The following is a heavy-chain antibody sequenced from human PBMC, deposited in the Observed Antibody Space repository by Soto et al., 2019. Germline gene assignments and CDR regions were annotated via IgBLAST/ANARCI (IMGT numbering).Heavy chain of an antibody. J-gene: IGHJ4*02. V-gene: IGHV3-21*01. CDR2: ISSSSSYI. CDR3: AKLREMYDFWSGSRRTHFDY. Sequence: KTGGSLRLSCAASGFTFSSYSMNWVRQAPGKGLEWVSSISSSSSYIYYADSVKGRFTISRDNAKNSLYLQMNSLRAEDTAVYYCAKLREMYDFWSGSRRTHFDYWGQGTLVTVSS. D-gene: IGHD3-3*01. CDR1: GFTFSSYS.